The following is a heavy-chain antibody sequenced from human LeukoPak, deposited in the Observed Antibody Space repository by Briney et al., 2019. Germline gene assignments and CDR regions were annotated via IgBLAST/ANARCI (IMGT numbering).Heavy chain of an antibody. CDR2: IYYSGST. J-gene: IGHJ4*02. V-gene: IGHV4-39*01. CDR1: GGSVSSSSYH. D-gene: IGHD2-15*01. CDR3: ARRAGGWFDY. Sequence: PSETLSLTCTVSGGSVSSSSYHWDWIRQPPEKGLEWIGSIYYSGSTYYNPSLKNRVTISVDTSKNQFSLKLSSVSAADTAVYYCARRAGGWFDYWGQGTLVTVSS.